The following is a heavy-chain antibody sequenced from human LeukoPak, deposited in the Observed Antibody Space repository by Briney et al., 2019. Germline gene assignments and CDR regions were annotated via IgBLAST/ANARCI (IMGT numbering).Heavy chain of an antibody. J-gene: IGHJ3*02. CDR3: AREPKYSGYDSDAFDI. D-gene: IGHD5-12*01. CDR1: GYTFTGYY. V-gene: IGHV1-2*02. Sequence: HRASVKVSCKASGYTFTGYYMHWVRQAPGQGLEWMGWINPNSGGTNYAQKFQGRVTMTRDTSISTAYMELSRLRSDDTAVYYCAREPKYSGYDSDAFDIWGQGTMATVSS. CDR2: INPNSGGT.